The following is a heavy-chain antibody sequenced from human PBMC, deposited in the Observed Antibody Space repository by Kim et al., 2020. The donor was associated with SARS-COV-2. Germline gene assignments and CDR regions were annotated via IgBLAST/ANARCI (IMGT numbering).Heavy chain of an antibody. CDR3: ARLGGNYYDSSGYYPLDY. J-gene: IGHJ4*02. D-gene: IGHD3-22*01. V-gene: IGHV3-48*03. Sequence: KGRFTISRDNAKNSLYLQMNSLRAEDTAVYYCARLGGNYYDSSGYYPLDYWGQGTLVTVSS.